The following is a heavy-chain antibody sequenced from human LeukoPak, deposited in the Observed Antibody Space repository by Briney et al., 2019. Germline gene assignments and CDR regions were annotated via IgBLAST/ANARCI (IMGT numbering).Heavy chain of an antibody. CDR3: ARTLRGGGGLDY. D-gene: IGHD3-16*01. Sequence: PGGSLRLSCAASGFTSSNYWVNWVRQAPGEGLEWVANIKEDGSEKYYVDSVKGRFTISRDNAKNSLFLQMNSLRAEDTAVYYCARTLRGGGGLDYWGQGTLVTVSS. CDR1: GFTSSNYW. CDR2: IKEDGSEK. V-gene: IGHV3-7*03. J-gene: IGHJ4*02.